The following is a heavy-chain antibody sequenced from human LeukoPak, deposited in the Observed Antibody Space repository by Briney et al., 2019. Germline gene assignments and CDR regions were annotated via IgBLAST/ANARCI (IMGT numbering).Heavy chain of an antibody. J-gene: IGHJ4*01. CDR2: VKHSGRT. CDR3: ARRRDWNDVLDY. V-gene: IGHV4-34*01. D-gene: IGHD1-1*01. CDR1: GGSLNGYY. Sequence: SETLSLTCAVYGGSLNGYYWSWIRQPPGKGLEWIGEVKHSGRTNYNPSLTSRVIMSVDTSKNQFSLNLNSVTAACTAVYYCARRRDWNDVLDYCGHGTQVSVSS.